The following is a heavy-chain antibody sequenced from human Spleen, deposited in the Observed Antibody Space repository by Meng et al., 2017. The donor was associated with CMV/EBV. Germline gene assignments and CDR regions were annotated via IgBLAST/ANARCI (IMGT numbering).Heavy chain of an antibody. CDR2: MKQDGSEK. V-gene: IGHV3-7*01. D-gene: IGHD2-2*01. CDR3: GRDQWGPAN. CDR1: GFSFSTSW. Sequence: GGSLRLSCAASGFSFSTSWMTWVRQAPGKGLEWVASMKQDGSEKYYVDSVKGRFTISRDNAKNSLYLQMNSLRAEDTAVYYCGRDQWGPANWGQGTLVTVSS. J-gene: IGHJ4*02.